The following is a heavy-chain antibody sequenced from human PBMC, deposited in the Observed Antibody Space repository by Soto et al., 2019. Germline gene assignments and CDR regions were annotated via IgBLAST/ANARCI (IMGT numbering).Heavy chain of an antibody. CDR3: ARAMYSSKTEFEY. CDR1: GLTFSDYY. Sequence: PGGSLRLSCAASGLTFSDYYMTWIRQAPGKGLEWVSYISSSAGTIPYADSVKGRFTISRDNAKNSLYLQMNSLRAEDTAVYYCARAMYSSKTEFEYWGQGTLVTVSS. D-gene: IGHD6-13*01. V-gene: IGHV3-11*01. J-gene: IGHJ4*02. CDR2: ISSSAGTI.